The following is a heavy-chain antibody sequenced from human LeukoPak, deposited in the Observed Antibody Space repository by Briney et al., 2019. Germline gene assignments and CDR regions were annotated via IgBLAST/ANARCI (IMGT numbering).Heavy chain of an antibody. V-gene: IGHV4-34*01. CDR1: GGSFSGYY. D-gene: IGHD3-22*01. CDR3: ARGQQGDYYDSSVRARNWFDP. J-gene: IGHJ5*02. CDR2: INHSGST. Sequence: PSEILSLTCAVYGGSFSGYYWSWIRQPPGKGLEWIGEINHSGSTNYNPSLKSRVTISVDTSKNQFSLKLSSVTAADTAVYYCARGQQGDYYDSSVRARNWFDPWGQGTLVTVSS.